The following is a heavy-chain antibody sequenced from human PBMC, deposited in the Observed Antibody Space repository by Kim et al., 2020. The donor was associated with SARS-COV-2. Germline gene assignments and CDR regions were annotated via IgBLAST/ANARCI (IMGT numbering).Heavy chain of an antibody. J-gene: IGHJ4*02. D-gene: IGHD2-21*02. CDR1: GGSISSGSYY. CDR2: IYTSGST. V-gene: IGHV4-61*02. Sequence: SETLSLTCTVSGGSISSGSYYWSWIRQPAGKGLEWIGRIYTSGSTNYNPSLKSRVTISVDTSKNQFSLKLSSVTAADTAVYYCARDSAAYCGGDCGPYWGQGTLVTVSS. CDR3: ARDSAAYCGGDCGPY.